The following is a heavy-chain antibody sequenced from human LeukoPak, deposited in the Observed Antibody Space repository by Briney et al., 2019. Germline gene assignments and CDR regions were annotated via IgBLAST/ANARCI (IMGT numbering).Heavy chain of an antibody. CDR3: ARDGGWWRFDF. J-gene: IGHJ4*02. CDR1: GFTFSDYY. V-gene: IGHV3-7*03. CDR2: IKEDGSET. D-gene: IGHD2-8*02. Sequence: GGSLRLSCAASGFTFSDYYMSWIRRAPGQGLEWVASIKEDGSETHYVDSVRGRFTISRDNDKNSLYLQMNNLRAEDTAMYYCARDGGWWRFDFWGQGALVTVSS.